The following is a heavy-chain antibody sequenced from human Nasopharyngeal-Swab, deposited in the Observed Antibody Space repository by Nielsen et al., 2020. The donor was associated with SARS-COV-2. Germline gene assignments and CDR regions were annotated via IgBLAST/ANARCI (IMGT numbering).Heavy chain of an antibody. CDR1: GGSISSSSYY. D-gene: IGHD4-23*01. V-gene: IGHV4-31*03. CDR3: ARDRVVTPGLDY. Sequence: SETLSLTCTVSGGSISSSSYYWGWIRQPPGKGLEWIGYIYYSGSTYYNPSLKSRVTISVDTSKNQFSLKLSSVTAADTAVYYCARDRVVTPGLDYWGQGTLVTVSS. CDR2: IYYSGST. J-gene: IGHJ4*02.